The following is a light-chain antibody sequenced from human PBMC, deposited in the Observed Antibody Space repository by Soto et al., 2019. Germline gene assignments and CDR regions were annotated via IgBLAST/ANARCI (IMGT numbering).Light chain of an antibody. Sequence: QSALTQPPSASGSPGQSVTISCTGTSSDVGGFNSVSWYQQHPGRAPKLLIYEVSKRPSGVPDRFSASKSDNTASLTVSGLQAEDEADYYGSSYAGSRNLVFGGGTKVTVL. CDR1: SSDVGGFNS. J-gene: IGLJ3*02. CDR3: SSYAGSRNLV. V-gene: IGLV2-8*01. CDR2: EVS.